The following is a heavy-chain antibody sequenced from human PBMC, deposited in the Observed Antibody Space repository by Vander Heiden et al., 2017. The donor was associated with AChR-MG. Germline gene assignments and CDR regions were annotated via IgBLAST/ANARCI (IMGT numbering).Heavy chain of an antibody. CDR1: GYTFTSYG. CDR3: ARSLRIMITCGGVINPPGGY. D-gene: IGHD3-16*02. V-gene: IGHV1-18*01. CDR2: ISAYNGNT. Sequence: QVQLVQSGAEVKKPGASVKVSCKASGYTFTSYGISWVRQAPGQGLEWMGWISAYNGNTDYAQKLQGRVTMTTDTSTSTAYMERRSLRSDDTAVYYCARSLRIMITCGGVINPPGGYWGHVTLVTVSS. J-gene: IGHJ4*01.